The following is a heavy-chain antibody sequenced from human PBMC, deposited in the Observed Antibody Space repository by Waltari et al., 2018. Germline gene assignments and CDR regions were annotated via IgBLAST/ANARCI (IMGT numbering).Heavy chain of an antibody. D-gene: IGHD4-17*01. Sequence: EVQLVESGGGLVKPGGSLRLSCAASGFTFSSYSMNWVRQAPGKGLEWVSSISSSSSYIYYADSVKGRFTISRDNAKNSLYLQMNSLRAEDTAVYYCARDPDYGDYYFDYWGQGILVTVSS. CDR1: GFTFSSYS. CDR2: ISSSSSYI. V-gene: IGHV3-21*01. CDR3: ARDPDYGDYYFDY. J-gene: IGHJ4*02.